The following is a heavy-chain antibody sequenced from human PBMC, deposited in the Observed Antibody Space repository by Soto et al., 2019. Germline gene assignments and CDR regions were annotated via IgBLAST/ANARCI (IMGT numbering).Heavy chain of an antibody. CDR3: ARDRSTYGGGGTGEVKENWFDP. CDR1: GGSISHYY. Sequence: SETLSLTCSVSGGSISHYYWSWIRQSPGKGLEWIGYAYYSGSTDYNPSLKSRVTMSVDTSKNQVSLKLNSVTTADTAVYYCARDRSTYGGGGTGEVKENWFDPWGPGTLVTVS. J-gene: IGHJ5*02. D-gene: IGHD2-8*01. V-gene: IGHV4-59*01. CDR2: AYYSGST.